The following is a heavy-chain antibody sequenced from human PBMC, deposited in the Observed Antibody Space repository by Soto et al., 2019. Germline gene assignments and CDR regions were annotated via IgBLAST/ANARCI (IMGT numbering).Heavy chain of an antibody. J-gene: IGHJ4*02. V-gene: IGHV4-59*01. CDR2: VYHTGRT. CDR3: ARDDTTGLLEF. Sequence: QVQLQESGPGLVRPAETLSLICSVSTDSMRTYSWTWIRQSPGKGLEWIGYVYHTGRTEYNPSLESRVTISIDMSKKQFSLQLTSVTAADTAVYLCARDDTTGLLEFWGQGTLVTVSS. CDR1: TDSMRTYS.